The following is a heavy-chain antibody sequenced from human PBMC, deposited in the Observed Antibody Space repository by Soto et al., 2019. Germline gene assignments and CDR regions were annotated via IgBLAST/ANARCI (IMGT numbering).Heavy chain of an antibody. V-gene: IGHV1-24*01. CDR1: GYTLTELS. CDR2: FDPEDGET. J-gene: IGHJ3*02. D-gene: IGHD6-13*01. CDR3: ASMGIAAAGIRDAFDI. Sequence: ASVKVSCKVSGYTLTELSMHWVRQAPGKGLEWMGGFDPEDGETIYAQKFQGRVTMTEDTSTDTAYMELSSLRSEDTAVYYCASMGIAAAGIRDAFDIWGQGTMVTGSS.